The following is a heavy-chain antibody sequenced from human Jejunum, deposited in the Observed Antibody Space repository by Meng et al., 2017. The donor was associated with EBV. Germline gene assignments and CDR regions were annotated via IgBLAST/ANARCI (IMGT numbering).Heavy chain of an antibody. J-gene: IGHJ4*02. CDR2: IFHAGNT. D-gene: IGHD3-16*01. Sequence: VPLQQSGPGLVKPSGTLSLTCGVSGDSIISTETWWSWGRQPPGKGLAWIGEIFHAGNTNYNPSLKSQVTMSVDTSKNQFSLNLSSVTAADSAVYYCARGSHYTWDVWGQGTLVTVSS. V-gene: IGHV4-4*02. CDR3: ARGSHYTWDV. CDR1: GDSIISTETW.